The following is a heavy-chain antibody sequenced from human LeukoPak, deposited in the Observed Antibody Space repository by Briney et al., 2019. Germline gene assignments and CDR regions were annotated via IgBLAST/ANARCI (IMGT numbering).Heavy chain of an antibody. J-gene: IGHJ4*02. CDR2: INQSGRT. V-gene: IGHV4-34*01. D-gene: IGHD2-2*01. Sequence: SETLSLTCGVYGGSFSGYYWSWIRQPPGKGLEWIGEINQSGRTNYNPSLKSRVTISVDTSKNQFSLKLSSVTAADTAVYYCASVVPAAPYFDYWGQGTLVTVSS. CDR3: ASVVPAAPYFDY. CDR1: GGSFSGYY.